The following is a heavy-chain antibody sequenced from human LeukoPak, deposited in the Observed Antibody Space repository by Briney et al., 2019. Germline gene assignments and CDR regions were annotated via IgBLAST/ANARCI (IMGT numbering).Heavy chain of an antibody. CDR3: ARHSRSVDYGSGSYTWDY. CDR1: GGSISSYY. V-gene: IGHV4-39*01. J-gene: IGHJ4*02. Sequence: PSETLSLTCTVSGGSISSYYWGWIRQPPGKGLEWIGTIYYSGSTYYNLSLKSRVTISVDTSRNQFSLKLSSVTAADTAVCYCARHSRSVDYGSGSYTWDYWGQGTLVTVSS. D-gene: IGHD3-10*01. CDR2: IYYSGST.